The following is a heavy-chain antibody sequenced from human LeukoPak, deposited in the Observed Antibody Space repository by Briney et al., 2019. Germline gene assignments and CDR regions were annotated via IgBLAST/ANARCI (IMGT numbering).Heavy chain of an antibody. Sequence: GGSLRLSCAASGFTFTSYWMSWVRQAPGKGLEWVSYISSSSSTIYYADSVKGRFTISRDNAKNSLYLQMNSLRAEDTAVYYCARDPKQGTFDYWGQGTLVTVSS. CDR3: ARDPKQGTFDY. J-gene: IGHJ4*02. D-gene: IGHD7-27*01. CDR1: GFTFTSYW. CDR2: ISSSSSTI. V-gene: IGHV3-48*04.